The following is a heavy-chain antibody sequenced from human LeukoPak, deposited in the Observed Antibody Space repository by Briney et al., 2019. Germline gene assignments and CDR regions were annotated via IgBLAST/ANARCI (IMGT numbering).Heavy chain of an antibody. V-gene: IGHV3-30-3*01. CDR3: ARDGSRRNNGSGSRYFDY. D-gene: IGHD3-10*01. CDR1: GFTFSSYA. CDR2: ISYDGSNK. Sequence: GRSLRLSCAASGFTFSSYAMHWVRQAPGKGLEWVAVISYDGSNKYYADSVKGRFTISRDNSKNTLYLQMNSPRAEDTAVYYCARDGSRRNNGSGSRYFDYWGQGTLVTVSS. J-gene: IGHJ4*02.